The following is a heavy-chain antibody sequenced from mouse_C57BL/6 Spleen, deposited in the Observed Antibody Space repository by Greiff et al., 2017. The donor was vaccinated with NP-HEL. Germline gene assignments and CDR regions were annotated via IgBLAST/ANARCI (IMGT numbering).Heavy chain of an antibody. Sequence: VQLQQSGAELVKPGASVKISCKASGYAFSSYWMNWVKQRPGKGLEWIGQIYPGDGDTNYNGKFKGKATLTADKSSSTAYMQLSSLTSEDSAVYFCARWGTAQATYAMDYWGQGTSVTVSS. CDR3: ARWGTAQATYAMDY. J-gene: IGHJ4*01. V-gene: IGHV1-80*01. CDR1: GYAFSSYW. D-gene: IGHD3-2*02. CDR2: IYPGDGDT.